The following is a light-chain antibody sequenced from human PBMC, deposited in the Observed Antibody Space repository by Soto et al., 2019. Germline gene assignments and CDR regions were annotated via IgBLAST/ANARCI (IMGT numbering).Light chain of an antibody. V-gene: IGKV1D-13*01. CDR3: QKFNKWPWT. CDR1: QSIRSY. Sequence: IQLTQSPSSLSASVGDKVTNTCRASQSIRSYLNWVQQKPGKAPKLLIYDASSLESGVPSRFSGSGSGTEFTLTISSLQPDDFAVYYCQKFNKWPWTFGQGTKVDIK. CDR2: DAS. J-gene: IGKJ1*01.